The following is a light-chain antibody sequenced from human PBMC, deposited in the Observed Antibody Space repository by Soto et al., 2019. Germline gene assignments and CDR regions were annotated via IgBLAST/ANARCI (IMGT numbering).Light chain of an antibody. CDR3: KQSSTYPDT. Sequence: DIQMTQSPSTLSASVGDRVTITCRASQSFSSWLAWYQQKPGKATKLLIYKASSLESGVPSRFSGSGSGTEFTLPISCLQPDDFATYYCKQSSTYPDTFGQGTKLEIK. V-gene: IGKV1-5*03. J-gene: IGKJ2*01. CDR2: KAS. CDR1: QSFSSW.